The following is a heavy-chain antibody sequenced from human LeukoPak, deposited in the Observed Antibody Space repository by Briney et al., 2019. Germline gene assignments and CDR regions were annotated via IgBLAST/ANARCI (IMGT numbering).Heavy chain of an antibody. CDR1: GGSISSYY. V-gene: IGHV4-59*01. D-gene: IGHD2-15*01. J-gene: IGHJ5*02. Sequence: PSETLSLTCTVSGGSISSYYWSWIRQPPGKGLEWIGYIYYSGSTNYNPSLKSRVTISVDSSKNQFSLKLSSVTAADTAVYYCARVSVVAAINWFGPWGQGTLVTVSS. CDR3: ARVSVVAAINWFGP. CDR2: IYYSGST.